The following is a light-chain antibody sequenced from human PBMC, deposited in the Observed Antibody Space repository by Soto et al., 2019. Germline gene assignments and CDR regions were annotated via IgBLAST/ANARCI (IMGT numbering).Light chain of an antibody. Sequence: DIQMTQSPSSLSASVGARVTITCRASQSISSYLNWYQHKPGKAPKLLIYAASSLQSGVPSRFTGSGSGTDFTLTISSLQPEDFETYFCQQSYTTPITFGQGTRLEI. CDR2: AAS. CDR1: QSISSY. J-gene: IGKJ5*01. CDR3: QQSYTTPIT. V-gene: IGKV1-39*01.